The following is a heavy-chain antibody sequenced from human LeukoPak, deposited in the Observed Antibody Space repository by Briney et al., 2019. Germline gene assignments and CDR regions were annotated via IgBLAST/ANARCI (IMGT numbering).Heavy chain of an antibody. J-gene: IGHJ6*03. V-gene: IGHV4-61*02. CDR1: GGSVSSGNYY. Sequence: PSQTLSLTCTVSGGSVSSGNYYWTWIQQPAGKGLEWIGRIYTSGSTNYNPSLKSRVTISIDASKNQFSLRLTSVTAADTAVYYCARTGGSNPYYYYYYYMDVWGKGTTVTVSS. CDR3: ARTGGSNPYYYYYYYMDV. CDR2: IYTSGST. D-gene: IGHD7-27*01.